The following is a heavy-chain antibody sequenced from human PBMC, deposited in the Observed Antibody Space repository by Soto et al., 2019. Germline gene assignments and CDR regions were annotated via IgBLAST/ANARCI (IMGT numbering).Heavy chain of an antibody. CDR3: ARGRSSRRWGYSYYYMDV. CDR2: ISAYNGNT. J-gene: IGHJ6*03. V-gene: IGHV1-18*01. Sequence: QVQLVQSGAEVKKPGASVKVSCKASGYTFTSYGITWVRQAPGQGLEWMGWISAYNGNTNYAQKLQGGVTMTTDTSTSTAYMELRSLRSDDPAVYYCARGRSSRRWGYSYYYMDVWGTGTTVTVSS. D-gene: IGHD6-13*01. CDR1: GYTFTSYG.